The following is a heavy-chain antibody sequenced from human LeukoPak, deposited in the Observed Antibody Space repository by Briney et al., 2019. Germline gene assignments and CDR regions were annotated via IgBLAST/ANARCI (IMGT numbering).Heavy chain of an antibody. CDR3: ARVTGYVMEDYFDY. Sequence: GSLRLSCAASGFSFNIYAMGWVRQAPGKGLEWIGYIYYSGSTNYNPSLKSRVTISVDTSKNQFSLRLSSVTAADTAVYYCARVTGYVMEDYFDYWGQGTLVTVSS. CDR2: IYYSGST. D-gene: IGHD6-13*01. J-gene: IGHJ4*02. CDR1: GFSFNIYA. V-gene: IGHV4-59*01.